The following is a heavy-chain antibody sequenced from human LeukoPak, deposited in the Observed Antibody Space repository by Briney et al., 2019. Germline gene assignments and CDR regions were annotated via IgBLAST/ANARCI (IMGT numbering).Heavy chain of an antibody. CDR3: ARHMANMISYYYYGMDV. Sequence: GGSLRLSCAASGLTFSDYYLSWIRQAPGKGLEWVSYISSTGGGSYIYYAGSVKGRFTISRDNAKNSLYLQMNSLRAEDTAVYYCARHMANMISYYYYGMDVWGQGTTVTVSS. CDR2: ISSTGGGSYI. J-gene: IGHJ6*02. CDR1: GLTFSDYY. D-gene: IGHD3-22*01. V-gene: IGHV3-11*01.